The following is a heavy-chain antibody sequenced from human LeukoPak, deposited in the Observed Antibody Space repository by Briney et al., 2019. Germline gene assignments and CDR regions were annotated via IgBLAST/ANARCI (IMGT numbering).Heavy chain of an antibody. J-gene: IGHJ6*02. CDR2: IYPYSGDT. Sequence: ASVKVSCKASGYTFTGYYIHWVRQAPGQGLEWMGWIYPYSGDTNYAQNFQGRVTMTRDTSTSTVYMELSSLRSEDTAVYYCARDLQLVHHYYYGMDVWGQGTTVTVSS. CDR3: ARDLQLVHHYYYGMDV. V-gene: IGHV1-2*02. D-gene: IGHD6-6*01. CDR1: GYTFTGYY.